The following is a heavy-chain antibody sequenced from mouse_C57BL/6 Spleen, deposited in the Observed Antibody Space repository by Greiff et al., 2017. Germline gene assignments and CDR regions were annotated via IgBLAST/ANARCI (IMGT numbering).Heavy chain of an antibody. CDR2: ISSGRSTI. J-gene: IGHJ4*01. CDR3: ARGNAMDY. V-gene: IGHV5-17*01. CDR1: GFTFSDYG. Sequence: EVKLMESGGGLVKPGGSLKLSCAASGFTFSDYGMHWVRQAPEKGLEWVAYISSGRSTIYYADPVKGRFTISRDNAKNTLFLQMTSLRSEDTSMYYCARGNAMDYWGQGTSVTVSS.